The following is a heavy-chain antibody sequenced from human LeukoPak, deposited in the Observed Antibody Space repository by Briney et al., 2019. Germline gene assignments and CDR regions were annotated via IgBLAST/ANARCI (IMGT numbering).Heavy chain of an antibody. CDR2: VYNSGST. D-gene: IGHD3-9*01. CDR3: AGDNPPYYDIFDY. J-gene: IGHJ4*02. V-gene: IGHV4-59*01. CDR1: GGSISSYY. Sequence: SETLSLTCTVSGGSISSYYWSWIRQPPGKELEWIGYVYNSGSTNYNPSFKSRVTISEDTSKNQFSLKLSSVTAADTAVYYCAGDNPPYYDIFDYWGQGALVTVSS.